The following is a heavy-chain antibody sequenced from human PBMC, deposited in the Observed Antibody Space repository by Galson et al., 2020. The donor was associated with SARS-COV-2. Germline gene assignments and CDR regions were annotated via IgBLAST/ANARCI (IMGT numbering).Heavy chain of an antibody. Sequence: TGGSLRLSCTASGFTFDNYAMSWVRQAPGKGLEWVSGISDSGRNTYFADSLKGRFTISRDNSKNTLFLQMNSLRAEDTAIYFCAKDVEVDFWGGYHSAVEYWGQGTLVTVSS. J-gene: IGHJ4*02. CDR3: AKDVEVDFWGGYHSAVEY. CDR2: ISDSGRNT. V-gene: IGHV3-23*01. D-gene: IGHD2-21*01. CDR1: GFTFDNYA.